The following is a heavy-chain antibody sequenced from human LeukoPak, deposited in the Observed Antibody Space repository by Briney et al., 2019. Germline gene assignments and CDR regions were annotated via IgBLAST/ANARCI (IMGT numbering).Heavy chain of an antibody. V-gene: IGHV4-31*03. CDR2: IYYSGST. Sequence: SQTLSLTCTVSGGSISSGGYYWSWIRQHPGKGLEWIGYIYYSGSTYYNPSLKSRVTISVDTSKNQFSLKLSSVTAADTAVYYCATVKYGDLVFDYWGQGTLVTVSS. J-gene: IGHJ4*02. CDR1: GGSISSGGYY. CDR3: ATVKYGDLVFDY. D-gene: IGHD4-17*01.